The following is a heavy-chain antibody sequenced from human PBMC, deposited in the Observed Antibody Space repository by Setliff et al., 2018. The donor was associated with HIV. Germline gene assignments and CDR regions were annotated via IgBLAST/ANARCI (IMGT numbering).Heavy chain of an antibody. CDR3: SLQHGRPMRWFDT. CDR2: VYHRGTT. Sequence: SETLSLTCTVSGDSISNNGYYWAWIRQPPGKGLEWIGCVYHRGTTYYNPSLKSRLAMSVDTSKNKFFLKLNSLTAADTAVYYCSLQHGRPMRWFDTWGPGTLVTVSS. CDR1: GDSISNNGYY. J-gene: IGHJ5*02. V-gene: IGHV4-39*01. D-gene: IGHD2-2*01.